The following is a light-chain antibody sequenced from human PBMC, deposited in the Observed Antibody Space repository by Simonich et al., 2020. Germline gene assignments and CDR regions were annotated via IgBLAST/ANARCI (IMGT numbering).Light chain of an antibody. J-gene: IGKJ2*01. CDR1: QSISSW. CDR3: QQYNSYPYT. Sequence: DIQMTQSPSTLSASVGERVTITCRASQSISSWLAWYQQKPGKAPKRLIYKASSLESGVPSRFSGSGSGIEFTLTISSLQPDDFATYYCQQYNSYPYTFGQGTKLEIK. V-gene: IGKV1-5*03. CDR2: KAS.